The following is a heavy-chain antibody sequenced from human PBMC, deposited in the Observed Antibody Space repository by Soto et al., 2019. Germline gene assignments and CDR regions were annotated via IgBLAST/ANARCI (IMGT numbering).Heavy chain of an antibody. Sequence: PGGSLRLSCAASGFTFEDYAMHWVRQAPGKGLEWVSGISWNSGSIGYADAVKGRFTISRDNAENSLYLQMNSLRAEDTALYYCAKETAIFGVVPLYGMDVWGQGTTVTVSS. J-gene: IGHJ6*02. D-gene: IGHD3-3*01. V-gene: IGHV3-9*01. CDR1: GFTFEDYA. CDR3: AKETAIFGVVPLYGMDV. CDR2: ISWNSGSI.